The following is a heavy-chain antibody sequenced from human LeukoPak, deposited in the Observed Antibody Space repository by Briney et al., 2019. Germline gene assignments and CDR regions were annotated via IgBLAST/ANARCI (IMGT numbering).Heavy chain of an antibody. CDR3: AKDTAVQFLEPAF. CDR1: GSPFNTHG. CDR2: IWFDGSVK. Sequence: GGSLRLSCAASGSPFNTHGMPWVRQAPGKGLEWVAAIWFDGSVKHYSDAVKGRFTISRDNSLNTLYLQMNSLRVEDTAIYYCAKDTAVQFLEPAFWGQGTLVTVSS. J-gene: IGHJ4*02. D-gene: IGHD3-3*01. V-gene: IGHV3-33*06.